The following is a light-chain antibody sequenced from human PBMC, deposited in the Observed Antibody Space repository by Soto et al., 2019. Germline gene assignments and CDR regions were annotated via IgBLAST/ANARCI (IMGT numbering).Light chain of an antibody. CDR3: QHYNSYSEA. CDR2: GAS. CDR1: QSVSSSY. Sequence: EIVLTQSPGTLSLSPGERATLSCRVSQSVSSSYLAWYQQKPGQAPRLLIHGASTRATGFPARFSGSGSGTDFTLTISSLQPDDFATYYCQHYNSYSEAFGQGTKVDIK. V-gene: IGKV3-20*01. J-gene: IGKJ1*01.